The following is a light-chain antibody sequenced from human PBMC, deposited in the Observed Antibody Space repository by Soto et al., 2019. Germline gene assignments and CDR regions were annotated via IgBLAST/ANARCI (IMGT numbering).Light chain of an antibody. J-gene: IGKJ2*01. V-gene: IGKV1-5*03. CDR2: KAS. Sequence: DIQMTQSPSTLSATVGDRVTITCRASQSISSWLAWYQQKPGKAPNLLIYKASSLESGVPSRFSGIGSGTEFTLTISSLQPDDCATYYCQQYDSYGYTFGQGTKVEI. CDR1: QSISSW. CDR3: QQYDSYGYT.